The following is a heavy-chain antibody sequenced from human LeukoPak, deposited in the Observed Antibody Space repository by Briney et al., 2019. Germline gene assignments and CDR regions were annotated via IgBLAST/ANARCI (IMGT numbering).Heavy chain of an antibody. CDR3: AKGSIVVVPAAQFDP. CDR2: ISGSGGST. J-gene: IGHJ5*02. D-gene: IGHD2-2*01. V-gene: IGHV3-23*01. CDR1: GFTFSSYA. Sequence: GGSLRLSCAASGFTFSSYAMSWVRQAPGKGLECVSAISGSGGSTYYADSVKGRFTISRDNSKNTLYLQMNSLRAEDTAVYYCAKGSIVVVPAAQFDPWGQGTLVTVSS.